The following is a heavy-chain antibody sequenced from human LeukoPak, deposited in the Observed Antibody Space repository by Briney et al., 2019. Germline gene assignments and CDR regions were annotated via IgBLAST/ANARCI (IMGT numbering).Heavy chain of an antibody. V-gene: IGHV1-2*02. D-gene: IGHD3-3*01. CDR1: GYSFTGYH. Sequence: VASVKVSCKAFGYSFTGYHLHWVRQAPRRGLEWMGWVNPKTGGTNYARKFQGRVTMTRDTSINTVNMELSRLTSDDTAVYYCAREFSSKLEWLAYVTGDDAFDVWGQGTMITVS. J-gene: IGHJ3*01. CDR2: VNPKTGGT. CDR3: AREFSSKLEWLAYVTGDDAFDV.